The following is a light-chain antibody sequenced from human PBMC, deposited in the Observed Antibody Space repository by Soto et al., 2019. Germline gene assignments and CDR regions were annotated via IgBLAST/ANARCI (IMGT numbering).Light chain of an antibody. Sequence: EIVLTQSPGTLSLSPGERATLSCRASQSVSSSYLAWYQQKPGQAPRLLIYGTSSRATGIPDRFSGSGSGTDFSITITRLEPEDFTVYSGQQYGSSPFTFGPGTKVDFK. CDR1: QSVSSSY. CDR2: GTS. V-gene: IGKV3-20*01. CDR3: QQYGSSPFT. J-gene: IGKJ3*01.